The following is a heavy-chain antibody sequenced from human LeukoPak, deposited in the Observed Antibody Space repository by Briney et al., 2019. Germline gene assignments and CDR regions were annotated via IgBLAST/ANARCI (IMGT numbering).Heavy chain of an antibody. Sequence: GESLKISCKGSGYSFTKYWISWVRQMPGKGLEWMGIIYPGDPDTTYSPSFQGQVTISADKSISTAYLQWSSLRASDTAIYYCARRRGVTATLNYFDYWGQGTLVTVSS. J-gene: IGHJ4*02. V-gene: IGHV5-51*01. CDR3: ARRRGVTATLNYFDY. D-gene: IGHD2-21*02. CDR1: GYSFTKYW. CDR2: IYPGDPDT.